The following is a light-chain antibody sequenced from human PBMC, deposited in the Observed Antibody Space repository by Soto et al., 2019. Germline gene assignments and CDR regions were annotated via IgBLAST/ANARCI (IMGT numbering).Light chain of an antibody. CDR1: QSVSSSY. V-gene: IGKV3-20*01. J-gene: IGKJ3*01. CDR2: GAS. CDR3: QQYGSSLFT. Sequence: EIGLTQSPGTLSLSPGERATLSCRASQSVSSSYVAWYQQKPGQAPRHLIYGASSRATGIPDRFSGSGSGTDFPLTISRLEPEDFAEYYCQQYGSSLFTFGPGTKVDIK.